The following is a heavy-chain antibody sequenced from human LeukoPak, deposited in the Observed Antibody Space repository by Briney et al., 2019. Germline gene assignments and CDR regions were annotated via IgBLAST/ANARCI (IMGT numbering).Heavy chain of an antibody. V-gene: IGHV3-7*01. Sequence: GGSLRLSCAASGFTFSSHWMTWVRQAPGKGLEWVANIKYDGSDKYYVDSVKSRFTISRDNAKNSLYLQMNSLRAEDAAVYYCVRWGSGNYCRYFDYWGQGTQVTVSS. CDR3: VRWGSGNYCRYFDY. J-gene: IGHJ4*02. CDR1: GFTFSSHW. CDR2: IKYDGSDK. D-gene: IGHD3-10*01.